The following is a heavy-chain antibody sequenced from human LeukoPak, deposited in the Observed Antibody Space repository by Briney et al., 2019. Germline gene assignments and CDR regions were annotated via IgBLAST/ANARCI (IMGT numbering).Heavy chain of an antibody. CDR3: AREETIFGVVIAPAYYYYGMDV. D-gene: IGHD3-3*01. CDR2: IIPIFGTA. Sequence: SVKVSCKASGGTFSSYAISWVRQAPGQGLGWMGGIIPIFGTANYAQKFQGRVTITADESTSTAYMELSSLRSEDTAVYYCAREETIFGVVIAPAYYYYGMDVWGQGTTVTVSS. J-gene: IGHJ6*02. V-gene: IGHV1-69*13. CDR1: GGTFSSYA.